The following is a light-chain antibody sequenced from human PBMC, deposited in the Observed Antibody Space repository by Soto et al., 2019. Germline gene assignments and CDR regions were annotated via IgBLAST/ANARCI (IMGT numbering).Light chain of an antibody. V-gene: IGKV3-15*01. CDR1: QSVSSN. J-gene: IGKJ4*01. CDR3: QQYNNWPPN. Sequence: EIVMTQSPATLSVSPGERATLSCRASQSVSSNLAWYQQKPGQAPRLLIYGASTRATGIPARFSGSGSETEFTLTISSLQSEDFAVYYCQQYNNWPPNFGGGTKVDIK. CDR2: GAS.